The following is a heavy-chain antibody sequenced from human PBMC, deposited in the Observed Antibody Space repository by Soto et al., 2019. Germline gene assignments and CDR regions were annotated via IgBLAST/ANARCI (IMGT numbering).Heavy chain of an antibody. V-gene: IGHV3-30*18. CDR1: GFTFSSYG. CDR3: AKEGRHTAMGHYYYYGMDV. J-gene: IGHJ6*02. CDR2: ISYDGSNK. D-gene: IGHD5-18*01. Sequence: QVQLVESGGGVVQPGRSLRLSCAASGFTFSSYGMHWVRQAPGKGLEWVAVISYDGSNKYYADSVKGRFTISRDNSKNTLYLQMNSLRAEDTAVYYCAKEGRHTAMGHYYYYGMDVWGQGTTVTVSS.